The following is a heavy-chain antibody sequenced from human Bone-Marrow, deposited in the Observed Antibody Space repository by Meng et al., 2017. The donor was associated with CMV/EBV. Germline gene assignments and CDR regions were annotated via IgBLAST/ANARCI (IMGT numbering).Heavy chain of an antibody. CDR3: ARDYTWMGAFDS. J-gene: IGHJ3*02. CDR1: GFTFSSYW. D-gene: IGHD3-16*01. Sequence: GGSLRLSCAACGFTFSSYWMHWVRQAPGKGLVWVSRINSDGSSTSNADSVKGRFTISRDNAKNTLYLQMNSLRAEDTAVYYCARDYTWMGAFDSWGQGTMVTVSS. CDR2: INSDGSST. V-gene: IGHV3-74*01.